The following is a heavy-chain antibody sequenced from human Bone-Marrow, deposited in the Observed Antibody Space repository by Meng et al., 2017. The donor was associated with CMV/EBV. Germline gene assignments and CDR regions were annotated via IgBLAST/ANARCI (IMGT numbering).Heavy chain of an antibody. D-gene: IGHD2-2*01. CDR3: ARGFVVVPAAMIY. J-gene: IGHJ4*02. CDR2: INPNSGGT. V-gene: IGHV1-2*02. Sequence: ASVKGSCKASGYTFTGYYMHWVRQAPGQGLEWMGWINPNSGGTNYAQKFQGRVTMTRDTSISTAYMELSRLRSDDTAVYYCARGFVVVPAAMIYWGQGTLVTVSS. CDR1: GYTFTGYY.